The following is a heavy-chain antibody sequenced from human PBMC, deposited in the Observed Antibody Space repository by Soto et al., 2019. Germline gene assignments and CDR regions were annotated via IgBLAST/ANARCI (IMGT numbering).Heavy chain of an antibody. D-gene: IGHD5-12*01. Sequence: EVQLLESGGHFVHPGGSLRHSCAASGFTFSDYAMIWIRQVPGKGLQWVSGLYGSGRGIHYAESVKGRFTISRDNSAYAVYLQMNNLRVEDSAIYYCAKDAVSRDGVWLAHVWGQGTVVTVSS. CDR1: GFTFSDYA. CDR2: LYGSGRGI. V-gene: IGHV3-23*01. CDR3: AKDAVSRDGVWLAHV. J-gene: IGHJ4*02.